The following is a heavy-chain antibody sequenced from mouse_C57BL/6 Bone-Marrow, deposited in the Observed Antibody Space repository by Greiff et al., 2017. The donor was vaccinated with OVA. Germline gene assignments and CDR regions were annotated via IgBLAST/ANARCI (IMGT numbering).Heavy chain of an antibody. CDR1: GFNIKDDY. V-gene: IGHV14-4*01. CDR3: TTLATTVDY. J-gene: IGHJ2*01. D-gene: IGHD1-1*01. Sequence: EVQRVESGAELVRPGASVKLSCTASGFNIKDDYMHWVKQRPEQGLEWIGWIDPENGDTEYASKFQGKATITADTSSNTAYLQLSSLTSEDTAVYYCTTLATTVDYWGQGTTLTVSS. CDR2: IDPENGDT.